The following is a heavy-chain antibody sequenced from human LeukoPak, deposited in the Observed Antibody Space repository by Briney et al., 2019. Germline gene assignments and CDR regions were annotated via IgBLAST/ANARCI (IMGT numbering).Heavy chain of an antibody. Sequence: GGSLRLSCAASGFTFSSYGMHWVRQAPGKGLEWVAFIRYDGSNKYYADSVKGRFTISRDNSKNTLYLQMNSLRAEDTAVYYCAKGGRFLEWLQLDYWGQGTLVTVSS. CDR3: AKGGRFLEWLQLDY. J-gene: IGHJ4*02. D-gene: IGHD3-3*01. CDR2: IRYDGSNK. CDR1: GFTFSSYG. V-gene: IGHV3-30*02.